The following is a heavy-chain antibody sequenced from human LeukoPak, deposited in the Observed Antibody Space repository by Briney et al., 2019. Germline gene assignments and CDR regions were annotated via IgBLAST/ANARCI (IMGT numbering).Heavy chain of an antibody. CDR1: GGSISSSSYY. D-gene: IGHD5-18*01. V-gene: IGHV4-39*02. CDR2: IYYSGST. J-gene: IGHJ5*02. Sequence: SETLSLTCTVSGGSISSSSYYWGWIRQPPGKGLEWIGSIYYSGSTYYNPSLKSRVTISVDTSKNQFSLKLSSVTAADTAVYYCAREPRGYSYGNWFDPWGQGTLVTVSS. CDR3: AREPRGYSYGNWFDP.